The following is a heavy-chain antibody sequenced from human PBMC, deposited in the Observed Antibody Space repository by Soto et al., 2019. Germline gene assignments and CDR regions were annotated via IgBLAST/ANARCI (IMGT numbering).Heavy chain of an antibody. CDR2: VYYAGST. D-gene: IGHD4-17*01. CDR1: GGSISTDSHY. Sequence: QLQLQESGPGLVKPSDTLSLTCTVSGGSISTDSHYWGWIRQPPGKGLEWIGSVYYAGSTYKNPSPPRRVPXPXDXXKNHFSLKLNSVTAADTAVYYCARRTNYGDSSFAYWGQGTLVTVSS. CDR3: ARRTNYGDSSFAY. J-gene: IGHJ4*02. V-gene: IGHV4-39*02.